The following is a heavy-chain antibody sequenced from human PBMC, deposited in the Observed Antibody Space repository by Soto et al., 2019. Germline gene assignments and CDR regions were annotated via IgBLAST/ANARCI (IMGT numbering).Heavy chain of an antibody. J-gene: IGHJ6*02. V-gene: IGHV3-21*01. CDR1: GFTFSSYS. Sequence: PGGSLRLSCAASGFTFSSYSMNWVRQAPGKGLEWVSSISSSSSYIYYADSVKGRFTISRDNAKNSLYLQMNSLRAEDTAVYYCARDFGPENCSGGSCYSGLRGYYGMDVWGQGTTVTVSS. CDR2: ISSSSSYI. CDR3: ARDFGPENCSGGSCYSGLRGYYGMDV. D-gene: IGHD2-15*01.